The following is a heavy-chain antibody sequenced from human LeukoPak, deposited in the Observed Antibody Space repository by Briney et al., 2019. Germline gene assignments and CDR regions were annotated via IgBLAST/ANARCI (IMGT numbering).Heavy chain of an antibody. CDR1: GGSISSSSYY. CDR2: IYYSGST. J-gene: IGHJ4*02. D-gene: IGHD3-10*01. V-gene: IGHV4-39*07. CDR3: AREGRTMVRGVTLFDY. Sequence: SETLSLTCTVSGGSISSSSYYWGWIRQPPGKGLEWIGSIYYSGSTYYNPSLKSRVTISVDTSKNQFSLKLSSVTAADTAVYYCAREGRTMVRGVTLFDYWGQGTLVTVSS.